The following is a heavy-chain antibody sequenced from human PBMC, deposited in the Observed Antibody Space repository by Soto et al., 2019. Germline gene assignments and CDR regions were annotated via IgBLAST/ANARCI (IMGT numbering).Heavy chain of an antibody. CDR1: GGTFSSYT. D-gene: IGHD3-10*01. J-gene: IGHJ4*02. CDR2: IIPILGIA. V-gene: IGHV1-69*02. Sequence: QVQLVQSGAEVKKPGASVKVSCKASGGTFSSYTISWVRQAPGQGLEWMGRIIPILGIANYAQKLQGRVTITADKSTSTADMELSSLRSEDTAVYYCAREEYYYGSGTSFDYWGQGTLGTVAS. CDR3: AREEYYYGSGTSFDY.